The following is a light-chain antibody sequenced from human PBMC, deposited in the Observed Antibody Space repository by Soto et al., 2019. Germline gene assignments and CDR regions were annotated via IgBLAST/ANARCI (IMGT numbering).Light chain of an antibody. CDR1: TGDVVNYNY. J-gene: IGLJ2*01. CDR2: EVS. CDR3: SSDTSRHTIL. V-gene: IGLV2-14*01. Sequence: QSVLTQSASVSGSPGQSITISCTGTTGDVVNYNYVSWYQHQPGKAPKLIIYEVSYRPPGVSYRFSASKTGNTASLTISDLHVEDEADYYCSSDTSRHTILFGGGTKLTVL.